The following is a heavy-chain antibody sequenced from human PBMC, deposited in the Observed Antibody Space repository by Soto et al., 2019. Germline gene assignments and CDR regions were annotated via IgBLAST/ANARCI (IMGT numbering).Heavy chain of an antibody. CDR2: INADYGNT. D-gene: IGHD5-18*01. Sequence: ASVKVSCKASGYTFYIHSISWVLQAPGQGLEWMGRINADYGNTQYAQKFRGRVTMTTDTSTTTVYMELTNLRSDDTAVYYCARCIQGDYYYGMDVWGQGTTVTVSS. CDR3: ARCIQGDYYYGMDV. J-gene: IGHJ6*02. CDR1: GYTFYIHS. V-gene: IGHV1-18*01.